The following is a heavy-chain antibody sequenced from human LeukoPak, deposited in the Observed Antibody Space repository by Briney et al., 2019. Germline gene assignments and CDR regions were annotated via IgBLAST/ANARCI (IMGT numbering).Heavy chain of an antibody. D-gene: IGHD2-15*01. J-gene: IGHJ4*02. V-gene: IGHV4-4*07. CDR1: GGSISGYY. CDR3: AREGRSSTPGY. Sequence: SETLSLTCAVSGGSISGYYWSWIRQPAGKGLEWMGRISGSGSTDYDPSLKSRVTTSVDTSKNQFSLKLNSVTAADTAVYYCAREGRSSTPGYWGQGTLVTVSS. CDR2: ISGSGST.